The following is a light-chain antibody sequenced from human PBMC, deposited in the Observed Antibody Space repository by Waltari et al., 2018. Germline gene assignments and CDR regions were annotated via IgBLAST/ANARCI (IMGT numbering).Light chain of an antibody. CDR3: QERGRT. CDR2: GAA. J-gene: IGKJ1*01. Sequence: VVMTQSPATLPVSPGEGATLSCKASQSLSSNLAWYQQKPGQLPRLLIYGAATRATGIPARFSGSGSGTEFTLTISSLQAEDFAVYYCQERGRTFGQGTKVEIK. V-gene: IGKV3-15*01. CDR1: QSLSSN.